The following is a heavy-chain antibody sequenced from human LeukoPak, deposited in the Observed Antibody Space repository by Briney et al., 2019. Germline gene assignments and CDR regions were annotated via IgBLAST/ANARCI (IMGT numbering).Heavy chain of an antibody. D-gene: IGHD2-15*01. Sequence: GVSLRLSCAASGFTFSDYYMSWIRQAPGKGLEWVSYISSSGSTIYYADSVKGRFTISRDNAKNSLYLQMNSLRAEDTAVYYCARDCSGGSCYYGMDVWGQGTTVTVSS. CDR1: GFTFSDYY. CDR2: ISSSGSTI. J-gene: IGHJ6*02. CDR3: ARDCSGGSCYYGMDV. V-gene: IGHV3-11*01.